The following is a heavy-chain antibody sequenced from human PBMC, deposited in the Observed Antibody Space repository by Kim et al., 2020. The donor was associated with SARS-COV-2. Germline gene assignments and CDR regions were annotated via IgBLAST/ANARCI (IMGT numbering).Heavy chain of an antibody. CDR2: INAGNGNT. D-gene: IGHD1-1*01. CDR1: GYTFTSYA. Sequence: ASVKVSCKASGYTFTSYAMHWVRQAPGQRLEWMGWINAGNGNTKYSQKFQGRVTITRDTSASTAYMELSSLRSEDTAVYYCAREGWNDGPRYYYYYYGMDVWGQGTTVTVSS. V-gene: IGHV1-3*01. CDR3: AREGWNDGPRYYYYYYGMDV. J-gene: IGHJ6*02.